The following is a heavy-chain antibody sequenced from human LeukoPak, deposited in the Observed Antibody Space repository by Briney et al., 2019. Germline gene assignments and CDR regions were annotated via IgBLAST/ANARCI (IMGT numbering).Heavy chain of an antibody. D-gene: IGHD6-13*01. CDR3: ARDQAAAGFAPYYFDY. J-gene: IGHJ4*02. V-gene: IGHV1-18*01. Sequence: ASVKVSCKASGYTFSNYGISWVRQAPGQGLEWMGWISAYNGNTIYAQKLQGRVTMTTDTSTSTAYMELRSLRSDDTAVYYCARDQAAAGFAPYYFDYWGQGTLVTVSS. CDR2: ISAYNGNT. CDR1: GYTFSNYG.